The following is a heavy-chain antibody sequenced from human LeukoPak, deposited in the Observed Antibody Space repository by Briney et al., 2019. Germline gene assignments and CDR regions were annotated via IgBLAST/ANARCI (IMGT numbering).Heavy chain of an antibody. CDR3: ARFGLHAEDY. D-gene: IGHD3-10*01. CDR2: ISYDGSNK. CDR1: GFTFSSYA. Sequence: PGGSLRLSCAASGFTFSSYAMHWVRQAPGKGLGWVAVISYDGSNKYYADSVKGRFTISRDNSKNTLYLQMNSLRAEDTAVYYCARFGLHAEDYWGREPWSPSPQ. V-gene: IGHV3-30*04. J-gene: IGHJ4*02.